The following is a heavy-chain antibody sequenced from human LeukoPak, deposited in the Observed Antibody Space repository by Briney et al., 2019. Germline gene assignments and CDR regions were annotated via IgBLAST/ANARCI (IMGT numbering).Heavy chain of an antibody. J-gene: IGHJ4*02. CDR1: GGSISSSSYY. V-gene: IGHV4-39*01. Sequence: SETLSLTCTVSGGSISSSSYYWGWIRQPPGKGLEWIGSIYYSGSTYYNPPLKSRVTISVDTSKNQFSLKLSSVTAADTAVYYCARGNSGYYDSSGYSGTLFAYWGQGTLVTVSS. D-gene: IGHD3-22*01. CDR3: ARGNSGYYDSSGYSGTLFAY. CDR2: IYYSGST.